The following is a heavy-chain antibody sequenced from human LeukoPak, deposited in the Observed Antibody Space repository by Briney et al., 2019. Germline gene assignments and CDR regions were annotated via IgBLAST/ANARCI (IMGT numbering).Heavy chain of an antibody. CDR1: GFAFSEYW. J-gene: IGHJ4*02. V-gene: IGHV3-74*01. D-gene: IGHD3-10*01. Sequence: RGSLRLSCAGSGFAFSEYWMHWARQTPEKGLMWVSRINDGGNYTAYADTVKGRFAVSRDNAENTLYLQMDSLTVAATGLSYCVREIKIMGFRAFDYWGQGTPVTVSS. CDR3: VREIKIMGFRAFDY. CDR2: INDGGNYT.